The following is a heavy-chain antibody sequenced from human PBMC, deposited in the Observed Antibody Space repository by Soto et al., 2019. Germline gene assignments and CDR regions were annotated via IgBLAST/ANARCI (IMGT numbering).Heavy chain of an antibody. J-gene: IGHJ5*02. Sequence: EEQLLESGGGLVQPGESLRLSCAASGFTFSSSAMNWVRQAPGKGLEWVSIISDSGGRTYYADSVRGRFTISRDNSKNTLYLQMNRLRAEDTAVYYCAKSLNINWKNWFDPWGQGTLVTVSS. CDR3: AKSLNINWKNWFDP. V-gene: IGHV3-23*01. CDR2: ISDSGGRT. CDR1: GFTFSSSA. D-gene: IGHD1-1*01.